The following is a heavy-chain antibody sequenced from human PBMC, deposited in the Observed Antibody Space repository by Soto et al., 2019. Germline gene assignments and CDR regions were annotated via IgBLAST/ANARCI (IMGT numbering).Heavy chain of an antibody. CDR3: ARDPTVPAATAYYYYGMDV. CDR2: INAGNGNT. CDR1: GYTFTSYA. J-gene: IGHJ6*02. V-gene: IGHV1-3*01. Sequence: GASVKVSCKASGYTFTSYAMHWVRQAPGQRLEWMGWINAGNGNTKYSQKFQGRVTITRDTSASTAYMELSSLRSEDTAVYYCARDPTVPAATAYYYYGMDVWGHGTTVTVSS. D-gene: IGHD2-2*01.